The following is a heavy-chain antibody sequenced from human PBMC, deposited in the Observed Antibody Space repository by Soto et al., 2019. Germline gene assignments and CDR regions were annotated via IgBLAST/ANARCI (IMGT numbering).Heavy chain of an antibody. J-gene: IGHJ4*02. D-gene: IGHD3-22*01. Sequence: ASANVSCKASGYNFNTYAMHWVRQAPGQRLEWMGWMNTGDVNAKYSQRFQGRVTFTKDTSANTAYMELRSLTSEDTAVYYCARSSKLYYFDDRSYLDFWGQGTPVTVSS. CDR3: ARSSKLYYFDDRSYLDF. V-gene: IGHV1-3*04. CDR2: MNTGDVNA. CDR1: GYNFNTYA.